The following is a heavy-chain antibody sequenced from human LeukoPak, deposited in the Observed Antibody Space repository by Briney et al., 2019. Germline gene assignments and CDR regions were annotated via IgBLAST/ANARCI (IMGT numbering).Heavy chain of an antibody. CDR3: ARDLFLWGAFDI. Sequence: GGSLRLSCTASGFTFSSYGMHWVRQAPGKGLEWVSYISSSGSTIYYADSVKGRFTISRDNVKKSLYLQMNSLRAEDTAVYYCARDLFLWGAFDIWGQGTMVTVSS. CDR2: ISSSGSTI. V-gene: IGHV3-48*04. D-gene: IGHD2/OR15-2a*01. J-gene: IGHJ3*02. CDR1: GFTFSSYG.